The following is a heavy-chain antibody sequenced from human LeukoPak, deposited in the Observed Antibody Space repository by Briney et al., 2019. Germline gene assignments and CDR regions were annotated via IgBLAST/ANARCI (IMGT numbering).Heavy chain of an antibody. CDR1: GGSFSGYY. D-gene: IGHD3-10*01. CDR3: ARTKVRGRFDY. CDR2: INHSGST. V-gene: IGHV4-34*01. J-gene: IGHJ4*02. Sequence: SETLSLTCAVYGGSFSGYYWSWIRQPPGKGLEWIGEINHSGSTNYNPSLKSRVTISVGTSKNQFSLKLSSVTAADTAVYYCARTKVRGRFDYWGQGTLATVSS.